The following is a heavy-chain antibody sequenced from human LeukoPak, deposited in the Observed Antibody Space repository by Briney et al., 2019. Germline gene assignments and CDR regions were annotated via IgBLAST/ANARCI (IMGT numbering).Heavy chain of an antibody. V-gene: IGHV4-59*08. J-gene: IGHJ6*03. Sequence: PSETLSLTCTVSGGSISSYYWTWIRQPPGNGLEWIGYVYYSGNTNYNASLKGRVTISIDTSKNQFSLKQSSVTAADTAVYYCARGDWGSPDYYYMDVWGKGTTVTISS. CDR2: VYYSGNT. D-gene: IGHD2-21*02. CDR1: GGSISSYY. CDR3: ARGDWGSPDYYYMDV.